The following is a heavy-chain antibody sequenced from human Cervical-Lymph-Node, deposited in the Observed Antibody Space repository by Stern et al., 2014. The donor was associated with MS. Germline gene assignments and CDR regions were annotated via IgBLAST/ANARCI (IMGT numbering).Heavy chain of an antibody. D-gene: IGHD4-17*01. Sequence: QLQLQDSGPGLVKPSETLSLTCTVSGGSISPYYWSWIRQPPGKGREWIGYISYSGSTNYNPSLKSRVTISVDTSKNQFSLKLSSVTAADTAVYYCARDDGDYWYFDLWGRGTLVTVSS. CDR3: ARDDGDYWYFDL. CDR2: ISYSGST. V-gene: IGHV4-59*01. CDR1: GGSISPYY. J-gene: IGHJ2*01.